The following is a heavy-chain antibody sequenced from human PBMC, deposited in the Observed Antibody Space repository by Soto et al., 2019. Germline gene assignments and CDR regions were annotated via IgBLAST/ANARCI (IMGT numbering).Heavy chain of an antibody. D-gene: IGHD6-13*01. CDR1: GFTFSDYY. J-gene: IGHJ4*02. CDR3: AREAYSSSWYVDY. CDR2: ISSSGSTI. V-gene: IGHV3-11*01. Sequence: GGSLRLSCAASGFTFSDYYMSWIRQAPGKGLEWVSYISSSGSTIYYADSVKGRFTISRDNAKNSLYLQMNSLRAEDTAVYYCAREAYSSSWYVDYWGQGTLVTVSS.